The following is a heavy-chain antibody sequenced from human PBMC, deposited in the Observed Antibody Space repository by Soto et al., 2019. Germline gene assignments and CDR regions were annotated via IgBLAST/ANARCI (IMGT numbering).Heavy chain of an antibody. CDR1: GYTFINYY. Sequence: GASVKVSSKASGYTFINYYIHWVRQAPGQGLEWMGWVNPRSGDTNYAQKFQGRVTMTRDTSISTAYMELSRLRSDDTAVYYCARQLAYCGGDCYTEPIEYWGQGTLVTVSS. CDR2: VNPRSGDT. V-gene: IGHV1-2*02. CDR3: ARQLAYCGGDCYTEPIEY. J-gene: IGHJ4*02. D-gene: IGHD2-21*02.